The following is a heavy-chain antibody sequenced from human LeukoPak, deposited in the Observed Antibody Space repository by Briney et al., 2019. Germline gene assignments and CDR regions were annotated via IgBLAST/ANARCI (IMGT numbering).Heavy chain of an antibody. V-gene: IGHV4-59*06. CDR2: IYYSGST. D-gene: IGHD2-21*02. CDR1: GGSISSYY. CDR3: ARGPRGSAYCGGDCYSPFDY. J-gene: IGHJ4*02. Sequence: ETLSLTCTVSGGSISSYYWSWIRQPPGKGLEWIGYIYYSGSTYYNPSLKSRVTISVDTSKNQFSLKLSSVTAADTAVYYCARGPRGSAYCGGDCYSPFDYWGQGTLVTVSS.